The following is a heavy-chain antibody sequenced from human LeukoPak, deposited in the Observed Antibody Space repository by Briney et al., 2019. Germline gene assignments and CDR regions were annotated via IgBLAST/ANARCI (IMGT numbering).Heavy chain of an antibody. D-gene: IGHD3-10*01. Sequence: RGSLRLSCAASGFTFSSYSMNWVRQAPGKGLEWVSSISSSSSYIYYADSVKGRFTISRDNAKNSLYLQMNSLRAEDTAVYYCARVQGALLWFGELGTDAFDIWGQGTMVTVSS. CDR2: ISSSSSYI. CDR1: GFTFSSYS. CDR3: ARVQGALLWFGELGTDAFDI. V-gene: IGHV3-21*01. J-gene: IGHJ3*02.